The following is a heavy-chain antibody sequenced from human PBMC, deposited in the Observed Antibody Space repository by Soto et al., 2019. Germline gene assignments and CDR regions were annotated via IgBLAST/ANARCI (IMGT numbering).Heavy chain of an antibody. Sequence: QVQLVESGGGVVQPGRSLTLSCVVSGVTFRTYGIHWVRQAPGKGLEWVAVISYDGDYKSYADSVKGRFSISRDNSKNTVYLQLTSLGAEDTAPYYCAKSDRGVFGVVMSPALDPLDVWGQGTMVAVSS. CDR3: AKSDRGVFGVVMSPALDPLDV. CDR1: GVTFRTYG. V-gene: IGHV3-30*18. D-gene: IGHD3-3*01. CDR2: ISYDGDYK. J-gene: IGHJ3*01.